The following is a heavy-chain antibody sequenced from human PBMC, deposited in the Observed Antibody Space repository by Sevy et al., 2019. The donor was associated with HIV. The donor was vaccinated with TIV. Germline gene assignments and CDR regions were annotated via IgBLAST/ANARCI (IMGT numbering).Heavy chain of an antibody. V-gene: IGHV3-33*01. J-gene: IGHJ4*02. Sequence: GGSLRLSCAASVFSISGYGMHWVRQAPGKGLEWVAVIWYDGTNREYADSVKGRFTISRDNSKNTLYLQMNSLRVEDTAVYYCAREDIRVAGIGYYFHSWGQGTLVTVSS. D-gene: IGHD6-19*01. CDR1: VFSISGYG. CDR3: AREDIRVAGIGYYFHS. CDR2: IWYDGTNR.